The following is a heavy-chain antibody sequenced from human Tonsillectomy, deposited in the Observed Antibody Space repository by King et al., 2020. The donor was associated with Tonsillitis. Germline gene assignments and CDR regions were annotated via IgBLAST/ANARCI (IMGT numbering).Heavy chain of an antibody. CDR1: GGSVSSGSYY. V-gene: IGHV4-61*01. CDR2: IYYSGST. J-gene: IGHJ3*02. Sequence: LQLQESGPGLVKPSETLSLTCTVSGGSVSSGSYYWSWIRQPPGKGLEWIGYIYYSGSTNYNPSLKSRVTISVDTSKNQFSLKLSSVTAAVTAVYYCARDEAAIAAAGQMWAFDIWGQGTMVTVSS. D-gene: IGHD6-13*01. CDR3: ARDEAAIAAAGQMWAFDI.